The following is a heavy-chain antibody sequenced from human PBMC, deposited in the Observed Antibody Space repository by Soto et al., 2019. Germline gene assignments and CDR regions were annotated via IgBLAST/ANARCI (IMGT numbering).Heavy chain of an antibody. Sequence: QVQLVQSGPEVKKTGTSVKVSCKASGGTFSSRAISWVRQAPGQGLEWMGGIIPAFGRVNYAEKFQDRVTITADESTGTVYMELSSLRSEDTALYYCANSRGGTFLGYHGMDIWGQGPTVAVSS. J-gene: IGHJ6*02. V-gene: IGHV1-69*01. CDR3: ANSRGGTFLGYHGMDI. CDR1: GGTFSSRA. CDR2: IIPAFGRV. D-gene: IGHD3-16*01.